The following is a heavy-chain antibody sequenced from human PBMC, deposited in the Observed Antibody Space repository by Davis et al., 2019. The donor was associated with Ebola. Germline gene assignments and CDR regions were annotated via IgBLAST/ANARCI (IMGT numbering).Heavy chain of an antibody. CDR3: ARGRSSPRYYYYYMDV. Sequence: MPGGSLRLSCAVYGGSFSGYYWSWIRQPPGKGLEWIGYIYYSGSTNYNPSLKSRVTISVDTSENQFSLKLSSVTAADTAVYYCARGRSSPRYYYYYMDVWGKGTTVTVSS. CDR2: IYYSGST. D-gene: IGHD2-2*01. CDR1: GGSFSGYY. J-gene: IGHJ6*03. V-gene: IGHV4-59*01.